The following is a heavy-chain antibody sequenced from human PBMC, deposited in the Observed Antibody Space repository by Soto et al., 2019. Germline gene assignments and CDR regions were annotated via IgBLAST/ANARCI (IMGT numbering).Heavy chain of an antibody. CDR3: AREGVGNYGGNAFDY. J-gene: IGHJ4*02. D-gene: IGHD4-17*01. CDR1: GGSISRDY. Sequence: PSETLSLTCTVYGGSISRDYWSWIRQPPGKGLEWIGYIYYSGSTNYNPSLKSRVTISVDTSKNQFSLKLSSVTAADTAVYYCAREGVGNYGGNAFDYWGQGTLVTSPQ. V-gene: IGHV4-59*01. CDR2: IYYSGST.